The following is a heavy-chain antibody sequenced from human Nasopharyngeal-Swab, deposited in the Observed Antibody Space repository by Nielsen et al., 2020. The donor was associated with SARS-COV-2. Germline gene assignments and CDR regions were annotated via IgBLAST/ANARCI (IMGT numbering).Heavy chain of an antibody. D-gene: IGHD3-10*01. CDR3: AKNFYGSGSYLVS. CDR2: ISGSGGST. Sequence: GESLKISCAASGFTFSSYAMSWVRQAPGKGLEWVSAISGSGGSTYYADSVKGRFTISRDNSKNTLYLQMNILRAEDTALYYCAKNFYGSGSYLVSWGQGTLVTVSS. CDR1: GFTFSSYA. J-gene: IGHJ4*02. V-gene: IGHV3-23*01.